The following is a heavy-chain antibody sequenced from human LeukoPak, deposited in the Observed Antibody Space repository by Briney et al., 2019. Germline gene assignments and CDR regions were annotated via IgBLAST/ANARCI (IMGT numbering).Heavy chain of an antibody. D-gene: IGHD5-18*01. J-gene: IGHJ4*02. CDR2: NYYSGST. CDR1: GGSNISGDYY. CDR3: ARVLISGARHSYGYYFDH. Sequence: SETLSLTCSVSGGSNISGDYYWSWIRQPPGKGLEWIGYNYYSGSTYYNSSLKSRVTISVDTSKNQFSLKLSSVTAADTAVYYCARVLISGARHSYGYYFDHWGQGTLVTVSS. V-gene: IGHV4-30-4*01.